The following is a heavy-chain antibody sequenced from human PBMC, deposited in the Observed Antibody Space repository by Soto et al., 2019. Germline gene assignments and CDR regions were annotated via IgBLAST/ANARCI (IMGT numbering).Heavy chain of an antibody. D-gene: IGHD3-10*02. V-gene: IGHV1-69*02. J-gene: IGHJ3*02. CDR3: AKQGCSGGDPCYPLDI. CDR1: GGTFSGYT. CDR2: IIPILGIA. Sequence: ASVKVSCKASGGTFSGYTISWVRQAPGQGLEWMGRIIPILGIANYAQKFQGRVTITADKSTSTAYMELSSLRSEDTAVYYCAKQGCSGGDPCYPLDIWGQGTKVTVSS.